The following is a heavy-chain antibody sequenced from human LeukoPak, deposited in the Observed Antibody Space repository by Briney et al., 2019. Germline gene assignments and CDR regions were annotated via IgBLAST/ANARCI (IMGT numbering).Heavy chain of an antibody. V-gene: IGHV4-39*07. CDR3: AGAPYNFWSTYLDY. Sequence: SETLSLTCTVSGGSISSGDYYWGWIRQPPGKGLEWIGSISHGGSTYYSPSLKSRLTISVDTSKNQFSLNLSSVTAADTAVYYCAGAPYNFWSTYLDYWGQGTLVTVSS. D-gene: IGHD3-3*01. CDR2: ISHGGST. CDR1: GGSISSGDYY. J-gene: IGHJ4*02.